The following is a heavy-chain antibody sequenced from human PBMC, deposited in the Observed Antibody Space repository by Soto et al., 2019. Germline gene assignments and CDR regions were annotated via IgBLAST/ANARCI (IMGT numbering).Heavy chain of an antibody. D-gene: IGHD4-17*01. CDR2: IYYSGST. J-gene: IGHJ3*02. V-gene: IGHV4-59*01. CDR1: GGSISSYY. Sequence: QVQLQESGPGLVKPSETLSLTCTVSGGSISSYYWSWIRQPPGKGLEWIGFIYYSGSTNYNPSLRSRVTVPVDMSKNKHSLRLSSVTVADTAIYYCARRLTLATTTGDAFDMWGQGTMVTVSS. CDR3: ARRLTLATTTGDAFDM.